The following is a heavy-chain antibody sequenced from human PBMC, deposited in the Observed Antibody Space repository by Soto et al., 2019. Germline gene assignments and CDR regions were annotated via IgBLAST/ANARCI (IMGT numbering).Heavy chain of an antibody. CDR3: AKGGERDA. CDR2: IGDSGAST. V-gene: IGHV3-23*01. Sequence: EVLLLESGGGLVQPGGSLRLSCEASGFSFSSFAMNWVRQAPGKGLEWVSAIGDSGASTYYADSVKGRFTISRDNSRNTLYLHLSGLRADDTAVYYCAKGGERDAGGDGTMVTVSS. J-gene: IGHJ6*04. D-gene: IGHD3-16*01. CDR1: GFSFSSFA.